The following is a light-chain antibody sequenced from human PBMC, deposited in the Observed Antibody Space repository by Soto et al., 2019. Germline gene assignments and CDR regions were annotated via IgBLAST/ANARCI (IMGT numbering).Light chain of an antibody. Sequence: QSALTQPASVSGSPGQSISISCTGTSSDGGSYNLVSWYQQHPGKAPKLMIYEVSKRPSGVSNRFSGSKSGNTASLTISGLHAEDEADYYCCSYAGSSTFVVFGGGTKLTVL. CDR1: SSDGGSYNL. V-gene: IGLV2-23*02. CDR2: EVS. CDR3: CSYAGSSTFVV. J-gene: IGLJ2*01.